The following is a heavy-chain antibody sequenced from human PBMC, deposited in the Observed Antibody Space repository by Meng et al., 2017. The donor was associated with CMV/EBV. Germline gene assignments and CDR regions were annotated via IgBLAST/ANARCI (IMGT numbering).Heavy chain of an antibody. Sequence: GGSLRLSCAASGFTFSSYSMNWVRQAPGKGLEWVSSISSSSSYRYYADSVKGRFTISRDNAKNSLYLQMNSLRAEDTAVYYCARDTRELRYFDWLLFTSYYFDYWGQGTLVTVSS. J-gene: IGHJ4*02. CDR3: ARDTRELRYFDWLLFTSYYFDY. CDR1: GFTFSSYS. CDR2: ISSSSSYR. V-gene: IGHV3-21*01. D-gene: IGHD3-9*01.